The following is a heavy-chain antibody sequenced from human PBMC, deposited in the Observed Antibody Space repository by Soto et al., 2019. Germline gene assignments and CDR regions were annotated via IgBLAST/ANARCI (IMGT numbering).Heavy chain of an antibody. V-gene: IGHV3-66*01. D-gene: IGHD5-12*01. CDR3: ARTNVDIGDRPFAY. CDR2: IYSGGSS. Sequence: EVQLVQSGGGLVQPGGSLRLSCAVSGFTVNTNFMSWVRQAPGKGLEWVSVIYSGGSSYYADSVEGRFTISRDNSKNMLYLQMRSLRAEVRAVYCCARTNVDIGDRPFAYWGLGTLVTVSS. CDR1: GFTVNTNF. J-gene: IGHJ4*02.